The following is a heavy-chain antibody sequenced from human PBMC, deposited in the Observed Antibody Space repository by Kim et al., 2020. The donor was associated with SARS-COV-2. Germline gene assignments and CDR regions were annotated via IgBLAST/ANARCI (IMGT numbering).Heavy chain of an antibody. CDR1: GGSFSGYY. Sequence: SETLSLTCAVYGGSFSGYYWSWIRQPPGKGLEWIGEINHSGSTNYNPSLKSRVTISVDTSKNQFSLKLSSVTAADTAVYYCATDYSHGMDVWGQGTTVTVSS. CDR3: ATDYSHGMDV. V-gene: IGHV4-34*01. D-gene: IGHD2-15*01. J-gene: IGHJ6*02. CDR2: INHSGST.